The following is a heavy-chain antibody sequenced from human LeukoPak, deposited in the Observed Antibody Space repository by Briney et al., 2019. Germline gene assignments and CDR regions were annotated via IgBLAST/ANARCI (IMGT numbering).Heavy chain of an antibody. CDR1: GGSISSRSYY. V-gene: IGHV4-39*07. J-gene: IGHJ4*02. D-gene: IGHD2-21*02. CDR3: ARAYCGGDCSFDY. Sequence: SETLSLTCTVSGGSISSRSYYWGWLRQPPGKGLEWIGSIYNSGSTYYNPSLKGRVTISVDTSKNQFSLRLSSVTAADTAVYYCARAYCGGDCSFDYWGQGTLVTVSS. CDR2: IYNSGST.